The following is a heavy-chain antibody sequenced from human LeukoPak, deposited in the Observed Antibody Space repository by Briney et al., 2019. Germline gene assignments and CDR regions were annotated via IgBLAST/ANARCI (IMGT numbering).Heavy chain of an antibody. Sequence: ASVKVSCKASGYTFTSYDINWVRQATGQGLEWMGWMNPNSGNTGYAQKFQGRVTMTRNTSISTAYMELSSLRSEDTAVYYCARGLPAYGSGSYYNPWGQGTLVTVSS. CDR2: MNPNSGNT. J-gene: IGHJ5*02. CDR1: GYTFTSYD. CDR3: ARGLPAYGSGSYYNP. D-gene: IGHD3-10*01. V-gene: IGHV1-8*01.